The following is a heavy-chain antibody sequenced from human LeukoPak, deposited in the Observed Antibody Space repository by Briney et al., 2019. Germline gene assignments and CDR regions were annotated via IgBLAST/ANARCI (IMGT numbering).Heavy chain of an antibody. V-gene: IGHV3-7*01. CDR2: INQDGSEK. D-gene: IGHD6-13*01. CDR1: RFTFSNYW. J-gene: IGHJ4*02. Sequence: PGGSLRLSCAASRFTFSNYWMNWFRQAPGKGLEWVANINQDGSEKNYVDSVKGRFTISRDNAENSLYLQMNSLGAEDTAVYYCATDCYSSRQKRFDYWGQGTLVTVSS. CDR3: ATDCYSSRQKRFDY.